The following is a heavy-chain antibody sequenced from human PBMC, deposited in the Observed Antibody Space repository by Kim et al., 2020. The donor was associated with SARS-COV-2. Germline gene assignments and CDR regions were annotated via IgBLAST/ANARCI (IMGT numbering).Heavy chain of an antibody. V-gene: IGHV3-64*01. D-gene: IGHD2-15*01. Sequence: GGSLRLSCAASGFTFSSYSMHWVRQAPGKGLEYVSSIISNGGSTYYANSVKGRFTISRDNSKNTLYLQMGSLRAEDTAVYYCARDGGLGYCSGGSLCYYYYGMDVWGQGTPVTVSS. J-gene: IGHJ6*02. CDR3: ARDGGLGYCSGGSLCYYYYGMDV. CDR1: GFTFSSYS. CDR2: IISNGGST.